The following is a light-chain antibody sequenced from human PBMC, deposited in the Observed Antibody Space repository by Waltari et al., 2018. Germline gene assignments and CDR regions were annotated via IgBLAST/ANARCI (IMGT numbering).Light chain of an antibody. V-gene: IGKV4-1*01. Sequence: DIVMTQSPDSLAVSLGERATINCKSSQSVLFSSSNKNYLAWYQQKPGQPTKLLMYWSSTRESGVPDRFSVSGSGRDFTLTISSLQAEDVAVYYCQQYYSGRTFGQGTKVEIK. J-gene: IGKJ1*01. CDR2: WSS. CDR3: QQYYSGRT. CDR1: QSVLFSSSNKNY.